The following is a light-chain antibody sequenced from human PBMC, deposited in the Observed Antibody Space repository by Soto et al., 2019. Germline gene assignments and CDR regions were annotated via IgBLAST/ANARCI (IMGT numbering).Light chain of an antibody. J-gene: IGKJ4*01. Sequence: DIQMTQSPSTLGASVGDRVAITCRASESITWLAWYQQKPGKAPKLLIYKTSILESGVPSRFSASGSGTDFSLTISSLQPDDFATYYCQQYTAYPLTFGGGTKVQIK. CDR1: ESITW. CDR3: QQYTAYPLT. V-gene: IGKV1-5*03. CDR2: KTS.